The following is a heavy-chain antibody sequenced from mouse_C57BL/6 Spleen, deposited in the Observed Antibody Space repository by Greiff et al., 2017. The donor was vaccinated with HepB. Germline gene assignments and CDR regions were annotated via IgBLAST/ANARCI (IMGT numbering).Heavy chain of an antibody. Sequence: QVQLQQPGAELVKPGASVKLSCKASGYTFTSYWMHWVKQRPGQGLEWIGMIHPNSGSTNYNEKFKSKATLTVDKSSSTAYMQLSSLTSEDSAVYYCARPDYYGSSPLDYWGQGTTLTVSS. CDR1: GYTFTSYW. J-gene: IGHJ2*01. V-gene: IGHV1-64*01. CDR3: ARPDYYGSSPLDY. D-gene: IGHD1-1*01. CDR2: IHPNSGST.